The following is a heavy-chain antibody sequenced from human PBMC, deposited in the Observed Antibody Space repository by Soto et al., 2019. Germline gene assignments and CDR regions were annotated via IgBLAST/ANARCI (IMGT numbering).Heavy chain of an antibody. V-gene: IGHV1-18*01. CDR3: ARALVYVERFRGVIITGAGYTDWDV. Sequence: ASVKVSCKASGYTFTSYGISWVRQAPGQGLEWMGWISAYNGNTNYAQKLQGRVTMTTDTSTSTAYMELRSLRSDDTAVYYCARALVYVERFRGVIITGAGYTDWDVGGKGSTDPVSS. J-gene: IGHJ6*04. D-gene: IGHD3-10*01. CDR1: GYTFTSYG. CDR2: ISAYNGNT.